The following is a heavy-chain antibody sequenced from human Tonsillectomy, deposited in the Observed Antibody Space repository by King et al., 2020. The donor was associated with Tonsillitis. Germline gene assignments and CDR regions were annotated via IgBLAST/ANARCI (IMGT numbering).Heavy chain of an antibody. J-gene: IGHJ4*02. CDR2: ISYDGSNK. CDR3: AWGGGYGSGGYHTGVDY. CDR1: GFTFSSYG. Sequence: VQLVESGGGVVQPGRSLRLSCAASGFTFSSYGMHWVRQAPGKGLEWVAVISYDGSNKYYADSVKGRFTISRDNSKNTLYLQMNSLRAEDTAVYYCAWGGGYGSGGYHTGVDYWGQGTLVTVSS. D-gene: IGHD3-10*01. V-gene: IGHV3-30*03.